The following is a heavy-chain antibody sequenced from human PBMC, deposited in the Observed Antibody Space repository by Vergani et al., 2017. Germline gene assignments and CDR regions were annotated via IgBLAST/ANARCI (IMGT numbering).Heavy chain of an antibody. J-gene: IGHJ4*02. V-gene: IGHV3-64*01. Sequence: EVQLVESGGGLVQPGGSLRLSCAASGFTFSSYAMHWVRQAPGKGLEYVSAISSNGGRTYYANSVKGRFTISRDNSKNTLYLQMGSLGAEDMAVYYCARALGKAASPYFDYWGQGTLVTVSS. D-gene: IGHD2-15*01. CDR2: ISSNGGRT. CDR1: GFTFSSYA. CDR3: ARALGKAASPYFDY.